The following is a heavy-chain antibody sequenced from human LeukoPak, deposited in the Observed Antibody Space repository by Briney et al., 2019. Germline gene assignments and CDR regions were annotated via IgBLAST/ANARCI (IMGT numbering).Heavy chain of an antibody. J-gene: IGHJ4*02. CDR3: ARDPRGPTGYDHSGRDSFDY. V-gene: IGHV3-66*01. D-gene: IGHD3-22*01. CDR1: GFTFSSYW. Sequence: GGSLRLSCAASGFTFSSYWMSWVRQAPGKGLEWVSVIYSGGSTYYADSVKGRFTISRDNSKNTLYLQMNSLRPEDTAVYYCARDPRGPTGYDHSGRDSFDYWGQGTLVTVSS. CDR2: IYSGGST.